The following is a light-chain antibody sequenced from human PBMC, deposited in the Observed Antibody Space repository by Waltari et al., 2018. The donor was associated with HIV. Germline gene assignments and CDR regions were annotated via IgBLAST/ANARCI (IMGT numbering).Light chain of an antibody. Sequence: QSALTQPASVSGSPGPSITLSCTGTNSDVGGYNSVSWYQQHPGKAPKLMIYDVTKRPSGVSNRFFGSKSGNTASLTISGLQADDEADYYCSSYTTGSTLVVFGGGTKLTVL. V-gene: IGLV2-14*01. J-gene: IGLJ2*01. CDR3: SSYTTGSTLVV. CDR1: NSDVGGYNS. CDR2: DVT.